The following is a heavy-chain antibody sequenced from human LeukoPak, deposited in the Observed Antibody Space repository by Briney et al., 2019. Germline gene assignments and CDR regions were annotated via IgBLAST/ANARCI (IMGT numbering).Heavy chain of an antibody. CDR3: ARVNSYGSQFDY. D-gene: IGHD5-18*01. V-gene: IGHV4-31*03. Sequence: PSQTLSLTCTVSGGSISSGGYYWSWIRQHPGKGLEWIGYIYYSGSTYYNPSLKSRVTISVDTSKNQFSLKLSSVTAADTAVYYCARVNSYGSQFDYWGQGTLVTVSS. CDR2: IYYSGST. CDR1: GGSISSGGYY. J-gene: IGHJ4*02.